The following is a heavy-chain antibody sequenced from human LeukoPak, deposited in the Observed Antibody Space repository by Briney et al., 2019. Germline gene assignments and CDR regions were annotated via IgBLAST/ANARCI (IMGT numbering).Heavy chain of an antibody. J-gene: IGHJ4*02. CDR1: GFTFSSYA. CDR2: ISDSGGST. V-gene: IGHV3-23*01. Sequence: GGSLRLSCAASGFTFSSYAMRWVRQAPGKGLEWVSPISDSGGSTYYADSVKGRFTISRDNLKNTLYLQRNSLRAEDTAVYYCATTYYYDSSGYWGQGTLVTVSS. D-gene: IGHD3-22*01. CDR3: ATTYYYDSSGY.